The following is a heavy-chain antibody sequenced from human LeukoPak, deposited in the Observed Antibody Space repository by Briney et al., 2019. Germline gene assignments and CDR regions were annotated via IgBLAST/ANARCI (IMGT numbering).Heavy chain of an antibody. CDR2: IYYSGST. CDR3: ARVGVDSSGYYYLVVFDY. J-gene: IGHJ4*02. Sequence: SETLSLTCTVSGGSISSSSYYWGWIRQPPGKGLEWIGSIYYSGSTYYNPSLKSRVTISVDTSKNQFSLKLSSVTAADTAVYYCARVGVDSSGYYYLVVFDYWGQGTLVTVSS. CDR1: GGSISSSSYY. V-gene: IGHV4-39*07. D-gene: IGHD3-22*01.